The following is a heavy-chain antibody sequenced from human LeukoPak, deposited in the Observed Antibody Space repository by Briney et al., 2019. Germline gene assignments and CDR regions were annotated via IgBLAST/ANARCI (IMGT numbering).Heavy chain of an antibody. CDR2: INPSGGST. V-gene: IGHV1-46*01. CDR1: GYTFTSYY. J-gene: IGHJ6*03. Sequence: GASVKVSCKASGYTFTSYYMHWVRQAPGQGLEWMGLINPSGGSTSYAQKFQGRVTMTRDMSTSTVYMELSSLRSEDTALYYCARGPYGSGTFYYYYMDVWGKGTTVTVSS. CDR3: ARGPYGSGTFYYYYMDV. D-gene: IGHD3-10*01.